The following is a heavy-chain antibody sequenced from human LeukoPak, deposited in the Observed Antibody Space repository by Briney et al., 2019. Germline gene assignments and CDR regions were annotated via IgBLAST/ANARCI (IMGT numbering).Heavy chain of an antibody. V-gene: IGHV5-51*01. Sequence: GASLKISCKGSGYSFTSYWIGWVRQMPGKGLEWMGIIYPADSDIRYSPSFQGQVTISADKSISTAYLQWSSLKASDTGMYYCARRPTLVVRGGYFDFWGQGTLVTVSS. D-gene: IGHD3-10*01. J-gene: IGHJ4*02. CDR2: IYPADSDI. CDR1: GYSFTSYW. CDR3: ARRPTLVVRGGYFDF.